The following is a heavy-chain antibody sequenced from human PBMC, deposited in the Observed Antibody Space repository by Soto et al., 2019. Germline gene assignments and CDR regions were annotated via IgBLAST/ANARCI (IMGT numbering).Heavy chain of an antibody. D-gene: IGHD4-4*01. CDR3: ARDSGTVIAWFDP. J-gene: IGHJ5*02. V-gene: IGHV4-31*03. CDR2: IYNSGNI. Sequence: LRLSCTVSGGSISSGDYYWSWIRQHPGKGLEWIGYIYNSGNIYYNPSLKSRVTISLDTSKNQFSLKLSSMTAADTAVYYCARDSGTVIAWFDPWGQGTLVTVSS. CDR1: GGSISSGDYY.